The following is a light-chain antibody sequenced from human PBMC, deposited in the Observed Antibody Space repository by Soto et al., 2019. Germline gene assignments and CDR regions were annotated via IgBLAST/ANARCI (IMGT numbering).Light chain of an antibody. CDR3: QSYGRSLSGSF. CDR1: SCDIGSGYE. V-gene: IGLV1-40*01. Sequence: VVTQAPHSLDVSLGLRATLSCIGGSCDIGSGYEVHWYQQLPGTVPKLLIYRNPYRPSVVPDRFSGSRSATSASLTITGLQSEDEADYYCQSYGRSLSGSFFGTRTKVTVL. CDR2: RNP. J-gene: IGLJ1*01.